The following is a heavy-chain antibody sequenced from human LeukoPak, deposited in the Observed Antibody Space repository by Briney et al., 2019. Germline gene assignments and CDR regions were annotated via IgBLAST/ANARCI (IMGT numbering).Heavy chain of an antibody. CDR2: ISSSSSYI. J-gene: IGHJ5*02. CDR1: GFTFSSYS. CDR3: ARDPGIAVAGTFS. Sequence: PGGSLRLSCAASGFTFSSYSVNWVRQAPGKGLEWVSSISSSSSYIYYADSVRGRFTISRDNAKNSLYLQMNSLRAEDTAVYYCARDPGIAVAGTFSWGQGTLVTVSS. D-gene: IGHD6-19*01. V-gene: IGHV3-21*01.